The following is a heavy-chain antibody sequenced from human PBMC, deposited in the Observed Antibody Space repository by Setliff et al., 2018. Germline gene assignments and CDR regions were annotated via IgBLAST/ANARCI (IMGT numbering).Heavy chain of an antibody. CDR1: GGSFSGYY. CDR3: AREGLTIFGVVIRRNYFDY. Sequence: PSETLSLTCAVYGGSFSGYYWSWIRQPPGKGLEWIGEINHSGSTNYNPSLKSRVTISVDKSKNQFSLKLSSVTAADTAVYYCAREGLTIFGVVIRRNYFDYWGQGTLVTVS. CDR2: INHSGST. V-gene: IGHV4-34*01. D-gene: IGHD3-3*01. J-gene: IGHJ4*02.